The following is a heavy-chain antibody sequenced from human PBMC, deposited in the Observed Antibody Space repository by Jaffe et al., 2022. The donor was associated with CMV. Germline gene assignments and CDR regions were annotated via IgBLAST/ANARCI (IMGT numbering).Heavy chain of an antibody. J-gene: IGHJ3*01. D-gene: IGHD4-17*01. Sequence: QVQLVESGGGVVQPGRSLRLSCAASGFIFGTYGMHWVRQAPGKGLEWVATISYDGSNKYYADSVKGRFTISRDNSRNTLYLQMNSLRVEDTAVYHCARDLDSGVTGPFDLWGQGTMVTVSS. CDR3: ARDLDSGVTGPFDL. CDR1: GFIFGTYG. CDR2: ISYDGSNK. V-gene: IGHV3-30*03.